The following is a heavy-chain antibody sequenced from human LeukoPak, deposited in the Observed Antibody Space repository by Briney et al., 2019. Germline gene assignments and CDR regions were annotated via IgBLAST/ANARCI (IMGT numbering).Heavy chain of an antibody. J-gene: IGHJ6*02. Sequence: GGSLRLSCAASGFTFSSYSMNWVRQAPGKGLEWVSSSSSSSSYIYYADSVKGRFTISRDNAKNSLYLQMNSLRAEDTAVYYCARSGWLQFYYYYGMDVWGQGTTVTVSS. V-gene: IGHV3-21*01. CDR3: ARSGWLQFYYYYGMDV. D-gene: IGHD5-24*01. CDR2: SSSSSSYI. CDR1: GFTFSSYS.